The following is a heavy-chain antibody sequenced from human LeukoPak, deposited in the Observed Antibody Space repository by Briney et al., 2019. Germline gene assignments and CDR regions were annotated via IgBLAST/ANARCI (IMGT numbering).Heavy chain of an antibody. V-gene: IGHV1-18*01. CDR3: ARGDYYDSSGAPDY. CDR2: ISAYNANT. Sequence: ASVKVSCKASGYTFTSYGISWVRQAPGQGLEWKGWISAYNANTNYAQKLQGRVTMTTDTSTSTAYMELRSLRSDDTAVYYCARGDYYDSSGAPDYWGQGTLVTVSS. D-gene: IGHD3-22*01. J-gene: IGHJ4*02. CDR1: GYTFTSYG.